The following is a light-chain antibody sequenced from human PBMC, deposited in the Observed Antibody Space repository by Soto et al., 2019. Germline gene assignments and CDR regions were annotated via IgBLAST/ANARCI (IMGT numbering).Light chain of an antibody. J-gene: IGLJ1*01. CDR3: TSFTSINTYV. CDR1: SNDVGGYNF. V-gene: IGLV2-14*01. CDR2: EVT. Sequence: QSVLTQPASVSGSPGQSITISCTGTSNDVGGYNFVSWYQQHPDKAPRLMIYEVTNRPSGVSDRFSGSKSGNTASLTFSGLQAEDEADYYCTSFTSINTYVFGTGTKVTVL.